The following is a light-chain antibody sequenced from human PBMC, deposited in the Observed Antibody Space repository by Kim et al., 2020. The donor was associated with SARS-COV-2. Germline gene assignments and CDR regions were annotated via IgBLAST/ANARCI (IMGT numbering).Light chain of an antibody. Sequence: SYELTQPPSVSVAPGKTARITCGGNNIGSKSVHWYQQKPGQAPVLVIYYDSDRPSGIHERFSGSNSGNTATLTISRVEAGDEADYYCQVCDSGVVFGGGT. CDR1: NIGSKS. V-gene: IGLV3-21*04. CDR2: YDS. J-gene: IGLJ2*01. CDR3: QVCDSGVV.